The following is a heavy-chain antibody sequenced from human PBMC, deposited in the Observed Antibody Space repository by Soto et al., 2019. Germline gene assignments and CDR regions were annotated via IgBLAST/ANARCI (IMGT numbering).Heavy chain of an antibody. CDR3: ARGGAGYGYGWGSYGLFDY. Sequence: QVQLVQSGAEVKKPGASVKVSCKASGYTFTGYYMHWVRQAPGQGLEWMGWVNPNSGGTNYAQKFQGWVTMTRETSSSTAYMELSRLKSDDTAVSYCARGGAGYGYGWGSYGLFDYWGQGTLVTVSA. J-gene: IGHJ4*02. CDR2: VNPNSGGT. CDR1: GYTFTGYY. D-gene: IGHD3-10*01. V-gene: IGHV1-2*04.